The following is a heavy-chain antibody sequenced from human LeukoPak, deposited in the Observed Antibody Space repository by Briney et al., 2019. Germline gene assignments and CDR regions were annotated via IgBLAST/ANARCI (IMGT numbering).Heavy chain of an antibody. V-gene: IGHV3-21*01. CDR1: GASITSYY. CDR2: ISSSSSYI. D-gene: IGHD2-21*02. J-gene: IGHJ4*02. CDR3: AREGGGGDWSIDY. Sequence: ETLSLTCTVSGASITSYYWNWVRQAPGKGLEWVSSISSSSSYIYYADSVKGRFTISRDNAKNSLYLQMSSLRAEDTAVYYCAREGGGGDWSIDYWGQGTLVTVSS.